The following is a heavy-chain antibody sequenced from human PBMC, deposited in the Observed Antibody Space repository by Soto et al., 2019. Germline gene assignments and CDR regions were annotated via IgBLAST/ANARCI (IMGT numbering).Heavy chain of an antibody. CDR3: ARDRIIAVAGNLDY. Sequence: GGSLRLSCAASGFTFSSYAMHWVRQAPGKGLEWVAVISYDGSNKYYADSVKGRFTISRDNSKNTLYLQMNSLRAEDTAVYYCARDRIIAVAGNLDYWGQGTLVTVSS. CDR1: GFTFSSYA. D-gene: IGHD6-19*01. CDR2: ISYDGSNK. V-gene: IGHV3-30-3*01. J-gene: IGHJ4*02.